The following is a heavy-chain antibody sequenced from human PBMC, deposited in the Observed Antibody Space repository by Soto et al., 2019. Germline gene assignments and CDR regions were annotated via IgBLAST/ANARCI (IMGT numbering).Heavy chain of an antibody. CDR3: AKETSRVAVPPALDD. J-gene: IGHJ4*01. V-gene: IGHV3-30*18. CDR1: GFTFSSYA. D-gene: IGHD1-1*01. Sequence: QVQLVESGGGVVQPGGSLRLSCAASGFTFSSYAMHWVRQAPGKGLEWVAGISYNGRNKFSADSVKGRFTISRDNSQNTLYLQMNSLRPEDTAVYYCAKETSRVAVPPALDDWGDGTLVTVS. CDR2: ISYNGRNK.